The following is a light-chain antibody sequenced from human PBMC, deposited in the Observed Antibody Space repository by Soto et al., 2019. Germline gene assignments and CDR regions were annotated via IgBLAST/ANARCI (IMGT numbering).Light chain of an antibody. CDR1: QSVSSN. V-gene: IGKV3-15*01. CDR3: QQYYDWPRWT. Sequence: EIVMTQSPATLSVCPGERATLSCRASQSVSSNLAWYQQRPGQAPRLLMYGASTRATGIPARFSGSGSKTEFTLTISSLQSEDFAVYYCQQYYDWPRWTFGQGTKVDI. J-gene: IGKJ1*01. CDR2: GAS.